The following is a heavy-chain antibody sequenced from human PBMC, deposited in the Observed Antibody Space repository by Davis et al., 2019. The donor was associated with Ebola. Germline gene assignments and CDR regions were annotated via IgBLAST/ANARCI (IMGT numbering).Heavy chain of an antibody. Sequence: GESLKISCAASGFTFSSYAMSWVRQAPGKGLEWVSAISGSGGSTYYADSVKGRFTISRDNSKNTLYLQMNSLRAEDTAVYYCAKGVADVLRFLEWLGYFDYWGQGTLVTVSS. J-gene: IGHJ4*02. CDR2: ISGSGGST. CDR3: AKGVADVLRFLEWLGYFDY. V-gene: IGHV3-23*01. CDR1: GFTFSSYA. D-gene: IGHD3-3*01.